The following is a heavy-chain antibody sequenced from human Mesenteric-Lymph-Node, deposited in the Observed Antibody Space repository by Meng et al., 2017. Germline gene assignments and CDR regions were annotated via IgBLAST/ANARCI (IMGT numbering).Heavy chain of an antibody. J-gene: IGHJ4*02. CDR2: ISWNSGSI. CDR1: GFTFDDYA. V-gene: IGHV3-9*01. Sequence: SLKISCAASGFTFDDYAMHWVRQAPGKGLEWVSGISWNSGSIGYADSVKGRFTISRDNAKNSLYLQMNSLRAEDTALYYCAKDEGIAVAGFIDYWGQGTLVTVSS. D-gene: IGHD6-19*01. CDR3: AKDEGIAVAGFIDY.